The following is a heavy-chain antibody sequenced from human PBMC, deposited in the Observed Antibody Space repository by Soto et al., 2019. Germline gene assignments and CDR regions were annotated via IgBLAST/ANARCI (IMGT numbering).Heavy chain of an antibody. V-gene: IGHV1-69*06. CDR1: GGTFNNFA. CDR2: IIPIFGTA. CDR3: ASSSGNNYGVGTNYYFDY. D-gene: IGHD1-26*01. Sequence: QVQLVQSGAEVKKPGSSVKVSCQASGGTFNNFAFTWVRQAPGQGLEWLGGIIPIFGTANYAQKFQDRVTITADKSTNTAFMELSSLKSEDTAMYYCASSSGNNYGVGTNYYFDYWGQGTLVTVSS. J-gene: IGHJ4*02.